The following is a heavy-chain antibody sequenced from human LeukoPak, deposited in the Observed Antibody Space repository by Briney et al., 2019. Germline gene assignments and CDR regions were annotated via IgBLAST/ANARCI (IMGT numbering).Heavy chain of an antibody. CDR3: ARDGSLPDY. D-gene: IGHD1-1*01. J-gene: IGHJ4*02. V-gene: IGHV3-74*01. Sequence: PPGSPIISCAVSGFTFSHYWMHWVRQVPGKGLVWVSRIHGDGSSPIYEDSVKGRFTISRDNAKNTLYLQMNSLGVEDGGIYYCARDGSLPDYWGQGTFATVSS. CDR1: GFTFSHYW. CDR2: IHGDGSSP.